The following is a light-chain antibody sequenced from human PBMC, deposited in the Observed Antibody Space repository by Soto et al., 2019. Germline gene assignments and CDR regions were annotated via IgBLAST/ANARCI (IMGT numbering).Light chain of an antibody. CDR2: KAS. CDR1: QSISSW. J-gene: IGKJ1*01. V-gene: IGKV1-5*03. Sequence: DIQMTQSPSTLSASVGDRVTITCRASQSISSWLAWYQQKPGKAPKLLIYKASSLESGVPSRFSGSGSGTEFPLTISSLQPDDFTPYYCKQYNSYAWTFGQGTKVEIK. CDR3: KQYNSYAWT.